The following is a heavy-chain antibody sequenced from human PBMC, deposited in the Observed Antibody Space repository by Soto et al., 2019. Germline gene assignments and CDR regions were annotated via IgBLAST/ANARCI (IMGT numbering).Heavy chain of an antibody. CDR2: INPSGGST. V-gene: IGHV1-46*01. CDR3: ARDGEMVVAATYFDY. Sequence: GASVKVSCKASGYTFTSYYMHWVRQAPGQGLEWMGIINPSGGSTSYAQKFQGRVTMTRDTSTSTVYMELSSLRSEDTAVYYCARDGEMVVAATYFDYWGQGTLVTVSS. J-gene: IGHJ4*02. CDR1: GYTFTSYY. D-gene: IGHD2-15*01.